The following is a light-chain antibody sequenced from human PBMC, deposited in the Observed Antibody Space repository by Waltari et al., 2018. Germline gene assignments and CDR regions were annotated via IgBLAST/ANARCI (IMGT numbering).Light chain of an antibody. J-gene: IGKJ2*01. V-gene: IGKV3-20*01. CDR2: GAS. Sequence: EIVLTQSPGTLSLSPGERATLSCRASQSVSSSYLAWYQQKPGQAPRLLIYGASSRATGIPDRFSGSGSGTDFTLTISSLQPEDVAIYYCQQYFGTPVTFGQGTKLEIK. CDR3: QQYFGTPVT. CDR1: QSVSSSY.